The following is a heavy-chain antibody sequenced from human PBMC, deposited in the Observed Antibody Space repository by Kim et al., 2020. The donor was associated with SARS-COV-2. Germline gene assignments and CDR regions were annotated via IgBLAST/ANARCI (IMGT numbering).Heavy chain of an antibody. CDR3: ARALGGSVLDY. CDR1: GFTFSSDW. V-gene: IGHV3-74*03. J-gene: IGHJ4*02. CDR2: IKGDGTGI. Sequence: GGSLRLSCAASGFTFSSDWMHWVRQVPGKGPVWISRIKGDGTGIMYADFVKGRIAISRDNARNTLYLQMNSLRVEDTAVYYCARALGGSVLDYWGQGTLVTVAS. D-gene: IGHD3-16*01.